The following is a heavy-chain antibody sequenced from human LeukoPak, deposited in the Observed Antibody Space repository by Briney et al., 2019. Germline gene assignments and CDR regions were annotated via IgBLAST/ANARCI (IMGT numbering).Heavy chain of an antibody. CDR2: IYYSGST. J-gene: IGHJ3*02. V-gene: IGHV4-61*01. D-gene: IGHD3-3*01. Sequence: SETLSLTCTVSGGSISSSSYYWSWIRQPPGKGLEWIGYIYYSGSTNYNPSLKSRVTISVDTSKNQFSLKLSSVTAADAAVYYCARSVGLVFDAFDIWGQGTMVTVSS. CDR1: GGSISSSSYY. CDR3: ARSVGLVFDAFDI.